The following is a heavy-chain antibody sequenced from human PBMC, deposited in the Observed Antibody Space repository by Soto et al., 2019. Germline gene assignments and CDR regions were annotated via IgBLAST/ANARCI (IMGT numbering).Heavy chain of an antibody. Sequence: GGSLRLSCAASGFTFSDYWMSWVRQAPGKGPEWVANIKFDGSEKQYVDSVKGRFSISRDNSRNSLFLQMNSLRAGDTAVYYCVKDGGYCSSTTCYSPQNHYFDSWGQGTLVTVSS. CDR2: IKFDGSEK. CDR3: VKDGGYCSSTTCYSPQNHYFDS. J-gene: IGHJ4*02. CDR1: GFTFSDYW. V-gene: IGHV3-7*03. D-gene: IGHD2-2*01.